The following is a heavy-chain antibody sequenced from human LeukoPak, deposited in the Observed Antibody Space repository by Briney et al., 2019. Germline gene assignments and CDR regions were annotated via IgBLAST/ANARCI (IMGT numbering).Heavy chain of an antibody. CDR2: IIPIFGTT. CDR3: GRGPLKQQLVKPDPDYYYYMDV. J-gene: IGHJ6*03. D-gene: IGHD6-13*01. V-gene: IGHV1-69*05. Sequence: GSSVKVSCKASGGRFSYYALTWVRQAPGQGFEWMGGIIPIFGTTNYAQKFQGRVTFTTDESTTTAYMELSSLRFEDTAVYYCGRGPLKQQLVKPDPDYYYYMDVWGNGTMVTVSS. CDR1: GGRFSYYA.